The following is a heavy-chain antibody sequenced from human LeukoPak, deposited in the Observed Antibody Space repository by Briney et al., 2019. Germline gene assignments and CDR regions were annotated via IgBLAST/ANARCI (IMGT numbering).Heavy chain of an antibody. D-gene: IGHD3-10*02. Sequence: PGRSLSLSPAASRFTFSSYAMSGVRHAPGKGQEWGSVSSRSGGSTYSADSVKGRFTISRDNSKSTLYRQMSSLTREDPALNYWGKDGNVDYWYYYMDVWGKGTSATVSS. V-gene: IGHV3-23*01. CDR2: SSRSGGST. CDR3: GKDGNVDYWYYYMDV. J-gene: IGHJ6*03. CDR1: RFTFSSYA.